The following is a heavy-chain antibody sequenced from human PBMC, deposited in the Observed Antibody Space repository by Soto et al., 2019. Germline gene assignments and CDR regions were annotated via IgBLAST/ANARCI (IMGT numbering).Heavy chain of an antibody. D-gene: IGHD3-10*01. Sequence: GESLKISCKGAGYSFATYLIAWVRPLHGKGLEWIGIIYPGDSDTRYSPSFQGQVTISADKSISTAFLQWSSLRAADSAMYYCARRYYISGSYWLDYWGQGTLVTVSS. V-gene: IGHV5-51*01. J-gene: IGHJ4*02. CDR3: ARRYYISGSYWLDY. CDR1: GYSFATYL. CDR2: IYPGDSDT.